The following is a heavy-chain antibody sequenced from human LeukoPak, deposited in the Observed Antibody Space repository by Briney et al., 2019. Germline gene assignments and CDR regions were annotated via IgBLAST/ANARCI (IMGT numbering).Heavy chain of an antibody. V-gene: IGHV4-61*02. CDR2: IYTSGST. J-gene: IGHJ4*02. CDR1: GGSISSGSYY. Sequence: SETLSLTCTVSGGSISSGSYYWSWIRQPAGTGLEWIGRIYTSGSTNYNPSLKSRVTISVDTSKNQFSLKLSSVTAADTAVYYCARGKWLQMYYFDYWGQGTLVTVSS. D-gene: IGHD5-12*01. CDR3: ARGKWLQMYYFDY.